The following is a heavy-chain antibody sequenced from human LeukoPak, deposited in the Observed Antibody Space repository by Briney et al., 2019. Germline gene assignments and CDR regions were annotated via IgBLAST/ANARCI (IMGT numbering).Heavy chain of an antibody. V-gene: IGHV4-59*01. J-gene: IGHJ4*02. D-gene: IGHD3-10*01. CDR3: ARGVTIFPTYGSGSYFLGYFDY. Sequence: SETLSLTCTVSGGSISSYYWSWIRQPPGKGLEWIGYIYYSGSTNYNPSLKSRVTISVDTSKNQFSLKLSAVTAADTAVYYCARGVTIFPTYGSGSYFLGYFDYWGQGTLVTVAS. CDR1: GGSISSYY. CDR2: IYYSGST.